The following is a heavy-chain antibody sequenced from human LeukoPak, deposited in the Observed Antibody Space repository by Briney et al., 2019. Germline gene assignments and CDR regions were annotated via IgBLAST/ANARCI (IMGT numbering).Heavy chain of an antibody. CDR2: TYYRSKWYN. CDR3: ARDRRDRGYWGSGDGAFDI. D-gene: IGHD5-12*01. V-gene: IGHV6-1*01. CDR1: GDSVSSNSAA. Sequence: SQTLSLTCAISGDSVSSNSAAWNWIRQSPSRGLEWLGRTYYRSKWYNDYAVSVKSRITINPDTSKNQFSLQLNSVTPEDTAVYYCARDRRDRGYWGSGDGAFDIWGQGTMVTVSS. J-gene: IGHJ3*02.